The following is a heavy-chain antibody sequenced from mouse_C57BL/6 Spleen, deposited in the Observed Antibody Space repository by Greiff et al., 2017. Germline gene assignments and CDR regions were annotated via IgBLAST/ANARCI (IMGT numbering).Heavy chain of an antibody. CDR3: ARSYYGSSYRYFDY. CDR1: GYSFTGYY. Sequence: EVQLQQSGPELVKPGASVKISCKASGYSFTGYYMHWVKQSSEKSLEWIGEINPSTGGTSYNQKFKGKATLTVDKSSSTAYMQLKSLTSEDSAVYYWARSYYGSSYRYFDYWGQGTTLTVSS. J-gene: IGHJ2*01. D-gene: IGHD1-1*01. V-gene: IGHV1-43*01. CDR2: INPSTGGT.